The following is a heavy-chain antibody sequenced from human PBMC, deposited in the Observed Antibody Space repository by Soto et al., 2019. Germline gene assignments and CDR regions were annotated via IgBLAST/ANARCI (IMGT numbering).Heavy chain of an antibody. Sequence: QVQLQESGPGLVKPSETLSLTCTVSGGSISSYYWSWIRQPPGKGLEWIGYIYYSGSTNYNPSLKSRVTISVYTSKNQFSLKLSSVTAADTAVYYCARGLSINYDYIWGSYRFPFDYWGQGTLVTVSS. V-gene: IGHV4-59*01. CDR2: IYYSGST. J-gene: IGHJ4*02. CDR1: GGSISSYY. CDR3: ARGLSINYDYIWGSYRFPFDY. D-gene: IGHD3-16*02.